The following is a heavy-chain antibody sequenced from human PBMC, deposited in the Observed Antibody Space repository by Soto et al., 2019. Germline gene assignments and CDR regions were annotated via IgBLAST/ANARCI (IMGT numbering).Heavy chain of an antibody. CDR2: IYHSGIT. V-gene: IGHV4-4*02. CDR1: GGSVSSSQW. J-gene: IGHJ4*02. D-gene: IGHD1-1*01. Sequence: QVHLRESGPRLVKPSGTLSLTCAVAGGSVSSSQWWTWVRPAPGKALEWLGAIYHSGITKYNPSHKRRVLRASDTSNTHLSLTVRSVTAADKTVYYWASTPDTWNIWMGYSGPGILFMVSS. CDR3: ASTPDTWNIWMGY.